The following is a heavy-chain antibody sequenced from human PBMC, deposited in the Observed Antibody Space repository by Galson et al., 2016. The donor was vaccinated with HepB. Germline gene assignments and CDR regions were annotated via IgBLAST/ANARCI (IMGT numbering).Heavy chain of an antibody. D-gene: IGHD1-1*01. Sequence: SLRLSCAASGFIFSNYALTWVRQTPGKGLEWVSSFTGSGSRTYYAVSVEGRYTISRDNSKNTVYLQMNSLRAEDTAVYYCAKSGPGGWYRNYYGLNVWGQGTTVAV. CDR3: AKSGPGGWYRNYYGLNV. CDR1: GFIFSNYA. CDR2: FTGSGSRT. J-gene: IGHJ6*02. V-gene: IGHV3-23*01.